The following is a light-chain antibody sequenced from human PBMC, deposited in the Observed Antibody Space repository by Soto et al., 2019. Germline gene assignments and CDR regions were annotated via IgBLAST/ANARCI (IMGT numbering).Light chain of an antibody. CDR1: QSINSY. Sequence: DIQMTQSPSSLSASVGDRVTITCRASQSINSYLNWYQQKPGKAPKLLIYAASSLKSGVPSRFSGSGSATDFTLTISSLQPEDFATYYCQQSYSTGLTFGGGTKVEIK. V-gene: IGKV1-39*01. CDR3: QQSYSTGLT. CDR2: AAS. J-gene: IGKJ4*01.